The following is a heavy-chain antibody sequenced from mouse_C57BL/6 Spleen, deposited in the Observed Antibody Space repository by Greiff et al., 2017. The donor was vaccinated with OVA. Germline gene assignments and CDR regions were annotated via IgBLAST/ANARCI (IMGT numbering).Heavy chain of an antibody. CDR1: GYTFTDYE. J-gene: IGHJ2*01. D-gene: IGHD1-2*01. Sequence: QVQLKESGAELVRPGASVTLSCKASGYTFTDYEMHWVKQTPVHGLEWIGAIDPETGGTAYNQKFKGKAILTADTSSSTAYMELRSLTSEDSAVYYCTRYYGRTLYFDYWGQGTTLTVSS. CDR3: TRYYGRTLYFDY. V-gene: IGHV1-15*01. CDR2: IDPETGGT.